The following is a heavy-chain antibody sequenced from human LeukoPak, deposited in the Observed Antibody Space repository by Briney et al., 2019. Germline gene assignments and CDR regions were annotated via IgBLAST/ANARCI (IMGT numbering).Heavy chain of an antibody. J-gene: IGHJ3*02. CDR3: ASGNDILTGSLFDI. Sequence: SETLSLTCTVSGGSISSSSYYWGWIRQPPGKGLEWIGSIYYSGSTYYNPSLKSRVTISVDTSKNQFSLKLSSVTAADTAVYYCASGNDILTGSLFDIWGQGTMVTVSS. CDR2: IYYSGST. V-gene: IGHV4-39*01. D-gene: IGHD3-9*01. CDR1: GGSISSSSYY.